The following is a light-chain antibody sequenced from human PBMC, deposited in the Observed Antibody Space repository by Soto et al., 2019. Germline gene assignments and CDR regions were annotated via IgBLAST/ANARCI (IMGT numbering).Light chain of an antibody. Sequence: EIVMTQSPATLSVSPGERATLSCRASQSVSSNLAWYQQKPGQAPRLLIYGASTRATGIPARFSGSGSGTEFNLTISSLQSEDFAVYYCQQYNNLTPWTFGQGTKVEIK. CDR1: QSVSSN. V-gene: IGKV3-15*01. CDR2: GAS. J-gene: IGKJ1*01. CDR3: QQYNNLTPWT.